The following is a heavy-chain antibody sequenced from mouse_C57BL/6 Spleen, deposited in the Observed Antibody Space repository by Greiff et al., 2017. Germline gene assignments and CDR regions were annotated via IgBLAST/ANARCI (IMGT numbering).Heavy chain of an antibody. Sequence: VKLMESGPGLVAPSQSLSITCTVSGFSLTSYGVHWVRQPPGKGLEWLVVIWSDGSTTYNSALNSRLSISKDNSKSQVFLKMNSLQTDDTAMYYCARHGDYSNPYYAMDYWGQGTSVTVSS. CDR2: IWSDGST. CDR3: ARHGDYSNPYYAMDY. CDR1: GFSLTSYG. J-gene: IGHJ4*01. D-gene: IGHD2-5*01. V-gene: IGHV2-6-1*01.